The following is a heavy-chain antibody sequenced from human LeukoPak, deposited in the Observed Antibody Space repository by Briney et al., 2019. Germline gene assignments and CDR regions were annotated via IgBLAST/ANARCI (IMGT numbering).Heavy chain of an antibody. J-gene: IGHJ4*02. V-gene: IGHV3-74*01. CDR1: GFTFSHYW. CDR2: INTDGSTT. Sequence: PGGSLRLSCAASGFTFSHYWMHWVRQAPGKGLVWVSRINTDGSTTTYADSVKGRFTISRDNSKNTLYLQMNSLRAEDTAVYYCARAESLAAAGTGYFDFWGQGTLVTVSS. CDR3: ARAESLAAAGTGYFDF. D-gene: IGHD6-13*01.